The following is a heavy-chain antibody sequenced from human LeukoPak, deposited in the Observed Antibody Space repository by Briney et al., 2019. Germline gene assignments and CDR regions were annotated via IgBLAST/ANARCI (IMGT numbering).Heavy chain of an antibody. CDR3: ARGSPYSSGWYGA. CDR2: INHSGST. CDR1: GGSFSGYY. V-gene: IGHV4-34*01. J-gene: IGHJ5*02. D-gene: IGHD6-19*01. Sequence: SETLSLTCAVYGGSFSGYYWSWIRQPPGKGLEWIGGINHSGSTNYNPSLKSRVTISVDTSKNQFSLKLSSVTAADTAVYYCARGSPYSSGWYGAWGQGTLVTVSS.